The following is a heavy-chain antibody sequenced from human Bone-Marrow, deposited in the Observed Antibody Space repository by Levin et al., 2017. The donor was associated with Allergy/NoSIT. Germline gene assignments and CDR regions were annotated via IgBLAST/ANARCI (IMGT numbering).Heavy chain of an antibody. D-gene: IGHD1-14*01. CDR1: GDSITSYY. V-gene: IGHV4-59*01. CDR3: ARTPADNLYYFDY. J-gene: IGHJ4*02. Sequence: PSETLSLTCTLSGDSITSYYWSWIRQSPGKGLEWIGYINYSGITSYSPSLKSRVAISVDTSKNQFSLKLQSVTAADTAVYFCARTPADNLYYFDYWGQGALVTVSS. CDR2: INYSGIT.